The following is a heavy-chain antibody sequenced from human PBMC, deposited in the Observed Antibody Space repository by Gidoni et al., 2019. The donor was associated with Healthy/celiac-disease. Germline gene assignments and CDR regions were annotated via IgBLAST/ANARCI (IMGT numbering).Heavy chain of an antibody. D-gene: IGHD3-10*01. J-gene: IGHJ4*02. CDR3: ARERRYYGPYYFDY. CDR2: INHSGST. Sequence: PGKGLECIGEINHSGSTNSTPSIKSRVTISVDTSKNQFSLKLSSVTAADTAVYYCARERRYYGPYYFDYWGQGTLVTVSS. V-gene: IGHV4-34*01.